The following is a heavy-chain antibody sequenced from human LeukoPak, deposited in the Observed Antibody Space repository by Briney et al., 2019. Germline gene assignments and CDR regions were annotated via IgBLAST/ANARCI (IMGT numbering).Heavy chain of an antibody. V-gene: IGHV4-59*01. Sequence: SETLSLTCTVSGASISSYYWSWIRQPPGKGLEWIGYIYYSGSTNCNPSLKSRVSLSVDTSKSQFSLKLSSVTAADTAVYYCARHYSSDPFDYWGQGTLVTVSS. J-gene: IGHJ4*02. CDR1: GASISSYY. D-gene: IGHD6-19*01. CDR2: IYYSGST. CDR3: ARHYSSDPFDY.